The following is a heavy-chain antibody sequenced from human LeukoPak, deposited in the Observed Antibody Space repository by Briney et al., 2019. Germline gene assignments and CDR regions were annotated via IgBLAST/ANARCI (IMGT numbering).Heavy chain of an antibody. J-gene: IGHJ4*02. Sequence: SGTLSLTCTVSGGSISSYYWSWIRQAPGKGLEWIGYIYYSGSTNYNPSLKSRVTISVDTSKNQFSLKLSSVTAADTAVYYCARAAPAMVRGVPRYYFDYWGQGTLVTVSS. D-gene: IGHD3-10*01. CDR1: GGSISSYY. CDR3: ARAAPAMVRGVPRYYFDY. V-gene: IGHV4-59*01. CDR2: IYYSGST.